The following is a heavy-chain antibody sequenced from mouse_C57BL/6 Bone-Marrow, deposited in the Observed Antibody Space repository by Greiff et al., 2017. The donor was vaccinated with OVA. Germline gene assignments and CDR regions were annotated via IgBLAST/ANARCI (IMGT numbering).Heavy chain of an antibody. J-gene: IGHJ2*01. Sequence: VQLQQSGAELARPGASVKLSCKASGYTFTSYGISWVKQRTGQGLEWIGEIYPRSGNTYYNEKFKGKATLTVDTSSSTAYMQLSSLTSEDSAVYYCARDSNYRDYWGQGTTLTVSS. D-gene: IGHD2-5*01. V-gene: IGHV1-81*01. CDR3: ARDSNYRDY. CDR2: IYPRSGNT. CDR1: GYTFTSYG.